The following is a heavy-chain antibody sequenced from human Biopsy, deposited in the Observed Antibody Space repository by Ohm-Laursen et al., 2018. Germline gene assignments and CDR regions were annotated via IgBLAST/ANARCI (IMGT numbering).Heavy chain of an antibody. CDR3: ASSDGRSGFDY. V-gene: IGHV1-69*13. Sequence: SVKVSCKASGGTFTMSPISWVRQAPGQGLEWMGAILPFYGTTNFAQKFQGRVTLTADGSTSTAYMELSSLRSEDTGVYYCASSDGRSGFDYWGQGTLVTVSS. CDR2: ILPFYGTT. CDR1: GGTFTMSP. J-gene: IGHJ4*02. D-gene: IGHD3-10*01.